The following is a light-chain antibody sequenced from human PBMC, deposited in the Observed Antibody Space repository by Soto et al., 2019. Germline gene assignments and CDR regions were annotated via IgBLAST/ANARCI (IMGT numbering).Light chain of an antibody. CDR2: GNN. CDR1: SSNIGSNT. J-gene: IGLJ1*01. Sequence: QSVLTQPPSACGTPGQRVTISCSGSSSNIGSNTVIWYQQLPGTAPNLLIFGNNQRPSGVPDRFSGSKSGTSASLAISGLQSEDEADYYCATWDDSLNGYVFGTGTKVTVL. V-gene: IGLV1-44*01. CDR3: ATWDDSLNGYV.